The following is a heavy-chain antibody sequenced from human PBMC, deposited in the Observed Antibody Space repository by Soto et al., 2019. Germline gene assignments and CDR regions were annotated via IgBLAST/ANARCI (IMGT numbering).Heavy chain of an antibody. D-gene: IGHD5-12*01. CDR3: AKYSGHDWVALDY. CDR1: GDSISSHNW. CDR2: IYHGGST. Sequence: QVQLQESGPGLVKPSGTLSLTCAVSGDSISSHNWWTWVRQPPGRGLEWIGEIYHGGSTSYNPSRKSRGIISVDQSKNLFYLKRNSVTAADTAVYFCAKYSGHDWVALDYWGQGTLVTVSS. J-gene: IGHJ4*02. V-gene: IGHV4-4*02.